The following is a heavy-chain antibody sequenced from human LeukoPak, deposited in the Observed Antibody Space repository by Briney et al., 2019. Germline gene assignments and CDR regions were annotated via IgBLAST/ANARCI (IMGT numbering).Heavy chain of an antibody. J-gene: IGHJ4*02. CDR3: SRGWTGYCRSTSCDSGSFGFDY. CDR1: GYTFTSYD. CDR2: MNPNSGNT. V-gene: IGHV1-8*01. Sequence: ASVKVSCKASGYTFTSYDINWVRQATGQGLEWMGWMNPNSGNTGYAQKFQGRGTMTRNSSISKAYMELRSMRSEDTAAHYWSRGWTGYCRSTSCDSGSFGFDYWGQGTLVTVSS. D-gene: IGHD2-2*02.